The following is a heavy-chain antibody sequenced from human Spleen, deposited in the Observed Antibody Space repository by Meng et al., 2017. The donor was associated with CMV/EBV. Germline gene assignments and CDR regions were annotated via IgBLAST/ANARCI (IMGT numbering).Heavy chain of an antibody. Sequence: SNYAMSWVRQPPGKGLEWVSGIISGGGTYYADSVKGRFTISRDNSKNTLYLQMNSLRAEDTAIYYCAKALGSCSGSTSSSSCSYFDYWGQGTLVTVSS. CDR2: IISGGGT. CDR1: SNYA. CDR3: AKALGSCSGSTSSSSCSYFDY. V-gene: IGHV3-23*01. J-gene: IGHJ4*02. D-gene: IGHD2-15*01.